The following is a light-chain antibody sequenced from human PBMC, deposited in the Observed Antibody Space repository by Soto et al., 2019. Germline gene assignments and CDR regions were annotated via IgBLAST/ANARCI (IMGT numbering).Light chain of an antibody. CDR2: AAS. V-gene: IGKV1-27*01. J-gene: IGKJ1*01. CDR1: QGISNS. CDR3: QRYNSSPWT. Sequence: DIQMTQSPSSLSASVGDRVTITCRASQGISNSLAWYQQKPGKVPKLLIYAASTMPSGVPSRFSGSGSVTDFTLTISSLQPEDVATYYCQRYNSSPWTFGQGTKVEIK.